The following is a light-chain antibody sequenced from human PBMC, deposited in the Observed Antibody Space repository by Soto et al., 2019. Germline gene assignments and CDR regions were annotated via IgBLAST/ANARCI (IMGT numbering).Light chain of an antibody. CDR1: QTVLNSSNNKTY. Sequence: DIVMTHSPDSLAVSLGERAPLDCKSSQTVLNSSNNKTYLAWYRQRPGQPPTLLINWASTRQSGVPTRFRGSGSGTEFTLTITDLQAEDLAVYYCQQFHTIPWTFGQGTKVDIK. J-gene: IGKJ1*01. V-gene: IGKV4-1*01. CDR2: WAS. CDR3: QQFHTIPWT.